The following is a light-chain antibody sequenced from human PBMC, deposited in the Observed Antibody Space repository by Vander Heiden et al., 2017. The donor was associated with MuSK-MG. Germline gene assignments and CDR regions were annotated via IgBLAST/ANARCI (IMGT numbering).Light chain of an antibody. Sequence: EILLAQSPGTLSLSPGDRATLSCRASQRIIATHLAWYQQKPGQAPRLLIHDVSSRATGIPDRFSGSGYGTDFTLTISRLEPEDFAVYYCQQYGSLQYTFGQGTEVEIK. CDR3: QQYGSLQYT. CDR2: DVS. V-gene: IGKV3-20*01. J-gene: IGKJ2*01. CDR1: QRIIATH.